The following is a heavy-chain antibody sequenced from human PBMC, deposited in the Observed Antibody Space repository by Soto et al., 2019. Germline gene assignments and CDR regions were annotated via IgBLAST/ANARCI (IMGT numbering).Heavy chain of an antibody. CDR2: INVGNGNT. V-gene: IGHV1-3*01. CDR3: TSDNKGLADY. CDR1: GYTSTNYA. Sequence: QVQLEQSGAEVKEPGASVKVSCQAPGYTSTNYAVHWVRQAPGQGLQWIGWINVGNGNTKSSQKFQGRVTFSRDTSASTAYIEVSSLTSEDTAVYYCTSDNKGLADYWGQGTLVTVSS. J-gene: IGHJ4*02.